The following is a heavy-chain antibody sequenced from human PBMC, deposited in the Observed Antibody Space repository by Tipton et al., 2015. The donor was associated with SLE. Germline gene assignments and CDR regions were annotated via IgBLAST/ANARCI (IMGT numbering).Heavy chain of an antibody. Sequence: SLRLSCAASGFTFDDHCMSWVRQGPGKGLEWVSVIYSGGSTYYADSVKGRFTISRDNSKNTLYLQMNSLRAEDTAVYYCARDRQPYFDYWGQGTLVTVSS. J-gene: IGHJ4*02. CDR2: IYSGGST. CDR3: ARDRQPYFDY. D-gene: IGHD6-13*01. V-gene: IGHV3-66*01. CDR1: GFTFDDHC.